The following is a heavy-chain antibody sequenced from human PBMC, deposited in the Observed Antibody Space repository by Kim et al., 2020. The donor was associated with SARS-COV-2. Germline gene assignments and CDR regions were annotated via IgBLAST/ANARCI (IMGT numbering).Heavy chain of an antibody. V-gene: IGHV1-2*06. CDR3: ARGGSSGYYLRADY. J-gene: IGHJ4*02. CDR1: GYTFTGYY. Sequence: ASVKVSCKASGYTFTGYYMHWVRQAPGQGLEWMGRINPNSGGTNYAQKFQGRVTMTRDTSISTAYMELSRLRSDDTAVYYCARGGSSGYYLRADYWGQGTLVTVSS. D-gene: IGHD3-22*01. CDR2: INPNSGGT.